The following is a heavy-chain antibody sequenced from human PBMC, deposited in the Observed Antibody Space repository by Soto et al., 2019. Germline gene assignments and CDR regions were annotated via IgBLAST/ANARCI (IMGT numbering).Heavy chain of an antibody. CDR3: AKCGVRSVRGVWFDY. Sequence: EVQLLESGGGLVQPGGSLRLSCAASGFTFSSYAMSWVRQAPGKGLEWVSAISGSGGSTYYADSLKGRFTSSRDNSKNTLYLQMNSLRDEDTAVYYCAKCGVRSVRGVWFDYWGQGTLVTVSS. D-gene: IGHD3-10*01. CDR2: ISGSGGST. CDR1: GFTFSSYA. V-gene: IGHV3-23*01. J-gene: IGHJ4*02.